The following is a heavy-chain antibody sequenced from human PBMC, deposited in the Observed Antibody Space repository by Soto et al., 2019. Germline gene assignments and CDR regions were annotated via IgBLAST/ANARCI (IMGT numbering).Heavy chain of an antibody. CDR1: GFTFSDYY. CDR2: ITSRGPTM. CDR3: ARDRSDPRTNGFDI. J-gene: IGHJ3*02. V-gene: IGHV3-11*01. D-gene: IGHD3-16*02. Sequence: WGSLLLSCASSGFTFSDYYMSWIRQAPGKGLEWVSYITSRGPTMSYADSVKGRFTISRDNARNSLYLQMNSLRVEDTAVYYCARDRSDPRTNGFDIWGQGTMVTVSS.